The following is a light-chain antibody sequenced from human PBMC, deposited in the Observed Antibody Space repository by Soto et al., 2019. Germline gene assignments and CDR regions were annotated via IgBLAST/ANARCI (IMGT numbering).Light chain of an antibody. Sequence: EIVLTQSPATLSLSPGERATLSCRASQSVSSYLAWYQQKPGQAPRLLIYDASNRATGIPARFSGSGSGTDFILTISSLEPEDFAVYYCQQRSNWPLTFGPGTKVDIK. CDR1: QSVSSY. CDR2: DAS. V-gene: IGKV3-11*01. CDR3: QQRSNWPLT. J-gene: IGKJ3*01.